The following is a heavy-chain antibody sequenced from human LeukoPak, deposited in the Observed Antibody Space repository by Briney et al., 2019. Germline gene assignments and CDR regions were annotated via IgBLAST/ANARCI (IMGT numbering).Heavy chain of an antibody. V-gene: IGHV3-30*02. D-gene: IGHD2-21*02. Sequence: GGSLRLSCAASGFTFGSYGMHWVRQAPGKGLDWVAFVRYDGNNPYYSASVKGRFTISRDNAKNTVYVQMNSLRAEDTAVYYCARDSDFDAFDIWGQGTMVTVSS. CDR2: VRYDGNNP. CDR1: GFTFGSYG. CDR3: ARDSDFDAFDI. J-gene: IGHJ3*02.